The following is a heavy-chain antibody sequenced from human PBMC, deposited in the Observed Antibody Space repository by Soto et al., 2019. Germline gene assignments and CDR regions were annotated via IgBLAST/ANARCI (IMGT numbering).Heavy chain of an antibody. CDR3: AREDGIAGETSAFDY. V-gene: IGHV3-21*01. CDR2: INGRSNYK. D-gene: IGHD1-26*01. Sequence: SLRLSCATSGFMFSPYVMNWVRQAPGTGLEWVSSINGRSNYKYYANSVRGRFTISRDNAKNSLFLQMSSLTAEDTAVYYCAREDGIAGETSAFDYWGHGTLVTVSS. CDR1: GFMFSPYV. J-gene: IGHJ4*01.